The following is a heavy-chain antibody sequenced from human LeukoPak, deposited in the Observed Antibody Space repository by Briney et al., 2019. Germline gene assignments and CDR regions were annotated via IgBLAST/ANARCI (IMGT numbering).Heavy chain of an antibody. CDR1: GGSISGYY. D-gene: IGHD2-15*01. CDR3: ARDLGYCSGGSCFPGYYYYGMDV. J-gene: IGHJ6*02. Sequence: SETLSLTCTVSGGSISGYYWSWIRQPAGKGLEWIGRIYTSGSTNYNPSLKSRVTMSVDTSKNQFSLKLSSVTAADTAVYYCARDLGYCSGGSCFPGYYYYGMDVWGQGTTVTVSS. V-gene: IGHV4-4*07. CDR2: IYTSGST.